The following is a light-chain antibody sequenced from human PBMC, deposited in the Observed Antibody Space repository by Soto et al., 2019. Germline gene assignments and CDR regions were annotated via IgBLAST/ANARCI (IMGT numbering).Light chain of an antibody. CDR2: DAS. V-gene: IGKV1-5*01. Sequence: DIQMTQSPSTLPASVVDRVTITCRASQSIRSLLAWYQQKPGKAPKVLIYDASSLGSGVPSRFSGSGSGTEFTLTISSLQPDDFATYYCQQYNSYPWTFGQGTKVDIK. J-gene: IGKJ1*01. CDR1: QSIRSL. CDR3: QQYNSYPWT.